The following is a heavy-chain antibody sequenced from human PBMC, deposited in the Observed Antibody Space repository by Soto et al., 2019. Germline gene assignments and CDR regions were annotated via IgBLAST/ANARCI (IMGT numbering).Heavy chain of an antibody. CDR1: GFTFSSYG. CDR2: IWYDGSNK. CDR3: AREAKPYSSTGYFDY. D-gene: IGHD6-13*01. V-gene: IGHV3-33*01. J-gene: IGHJ4*02. Sequence: QVQLVESGGGVVQPGRSLRLSCAASGFTFSSYGMHWVRQAPGKGLEWVAAIWYDGSNKYYADSVKGRFTISRDNSKNTLYLQMNSLRAEDTAVYYCAREAKPYSSTGYFDYWGQGTLVTVSS.